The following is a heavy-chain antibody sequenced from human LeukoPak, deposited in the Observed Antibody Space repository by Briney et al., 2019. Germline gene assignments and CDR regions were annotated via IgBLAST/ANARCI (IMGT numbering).Heavy chain of an antibody. CDR3: ARIPRRYYYYGMDV. CDR2: FDPEDGET. J-gene: IGHJ6*02. Sequence: ASVKVSCKVSGYTLTELSMHWVRQAPGKGLEWMGGFDPEDGETIYAQKFQGRVTITADESMSTAYMELSSLRSEDTAVYYCARIPRRYYYYGMDVWGQGTTVTVSS. V-gene: IGHV1-24*01. D-gene: IGHD2-15*01. CDR1: GYTLTELS.